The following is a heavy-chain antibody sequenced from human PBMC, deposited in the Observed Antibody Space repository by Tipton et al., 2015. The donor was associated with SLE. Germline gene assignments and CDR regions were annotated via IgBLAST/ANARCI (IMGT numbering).Heavy chain of an antibody. CDR1: GFTVSSNY. CDR2: IYTGGST. CDR3: ARFRGTTDYFDY. D-gene: IGHD1/OR15-1a*01. J-gene: IGHJ4*02. Sequence: GSLRLSCAASGFTVSSNYMSWVRQAPGKGLEWVSTIYTGGSTYYADSVKGRFTISRDTPKNTVSLQMNSLGADDTAVYYCARFRGTTDYFDYWGQGTLVTVSS. V-gene: IGHV3-53*01.